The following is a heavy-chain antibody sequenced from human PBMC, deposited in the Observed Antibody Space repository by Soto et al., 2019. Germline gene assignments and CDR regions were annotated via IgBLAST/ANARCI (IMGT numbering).Heavy chain of an antibody. Sequence: PSETLSLTCAVSGGSISSGGYFWSWIRQPPGKGLEWIGYIYYSGSTDYDPSLKSRVTISVDTSKNQFSLKLSSVTAADTAVYYCARRLYYDSSGFEGGGMDVWGQGTTVTVS. J-gene: IGHJ6*02. V-gene: IGHV4-61*08. CDR2: IYYSGST. CDR3: ARRLYYDSSGFEGGGMDV. D-gene: IGHD3-22*01. CDR1: GGSISSGGYF.